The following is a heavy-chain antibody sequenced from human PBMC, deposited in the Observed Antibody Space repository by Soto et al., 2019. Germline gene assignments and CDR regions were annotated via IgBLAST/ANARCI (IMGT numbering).Heavy chain of an antibody. J-gene: IGHJ4*02. CDR2: VSGSNGNT. Sequence: QVQLVQSEAEVKKPGASVKVSCEASGYTFINHGISWVRQAPGQGLEWMGWVSGSNGNTKYAQKWEDRVTMTKETSRSTAHMELRNLGSDDSAGYLCARDFYPLAYYFDPWGQGTLVTVSS. V-gene: IGHV1-18*04. CDR3: ARDFYPLAYYFDP. CDR1: GYTFINHG.